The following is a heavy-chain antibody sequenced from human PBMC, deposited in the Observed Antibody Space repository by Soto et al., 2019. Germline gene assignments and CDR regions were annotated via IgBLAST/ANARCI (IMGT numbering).Heavy chain of an antibody. J-gene: IGHJ2*01. Sequence: QVQLVESGGGLVKPGGSLRLSCAASGFTFSDYYMSWIRQAPGKGLEWVSDITSSSRYTKYADSVKGRFTISRDNAKNSLYLQMNSLRAEDTAVYYCAKGQVGSGSYRQGTHPAYWYFDLWGRGTLVTVSS. V-gene: IGHV3-11*05. CDR1: GFTFSDYY. CDR2: ITSSSRYT. D-gene: IGHD3-10*01. CDR3: AKGQVGSGSYRQGTHPAYWYFDL.